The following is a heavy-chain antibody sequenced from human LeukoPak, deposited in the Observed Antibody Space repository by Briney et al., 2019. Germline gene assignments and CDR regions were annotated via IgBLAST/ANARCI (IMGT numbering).Heavy chain of an antibody. J-gene: IGHJ3*02. CDR1: GFTFSSYE. CDR3: ARDYYYDSSGYYSSSAFDI. CDR2: ISDSDSTK. V-gene: IGHV3-48*03. Sequence: GGSLRLSCAASGFTFSSYEMNWVRQTPGKGLEWISYISDSDSTKNYADSVKGRFTISRDNAKNSLYLQMNSLRAEDTAVYYCARDYYYDSSGYYSSSAFDIWGQGTMVTVSS. D-gene: IGHD3-22*01.